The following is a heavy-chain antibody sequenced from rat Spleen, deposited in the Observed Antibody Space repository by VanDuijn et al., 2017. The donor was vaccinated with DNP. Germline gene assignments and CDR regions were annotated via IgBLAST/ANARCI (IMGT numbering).Heavy chain of an antibody. V-gene: IGHV1-43*01. CDR2: IYPGSGRT. CDR1: GYTFTSYY. CDR3: ARWSDGLDY. D-gene: IGHD1-12*02. J-gene: IGHJ2*01. Sequence: QIQLQPSGAELTKPGSSVKISCKASGYTFTSYYIGWIKRTTGQGLEYIGYIYPGSGRTDYNEKFKGKATLTVDKSSSTAFMQLSSLTPDDSAVYYCARWSDGLDYWGQGVMVTVSS.